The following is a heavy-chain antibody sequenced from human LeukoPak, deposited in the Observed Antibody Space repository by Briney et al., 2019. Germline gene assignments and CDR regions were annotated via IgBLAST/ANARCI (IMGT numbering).Heavy chain of an antibody. CDR3: ARKDRGYSYGNSD. J-gene: IGHJ4*02. Sequence: SETLSLTCAVYGGSFSGYYWSWIRQPPGKGLEWIGEINHSGSTNYNPSLKSRVTIPVDTSKNQFSLKLSSVTAADTAVYYCARKDRGYSYGNSDWGQGTLVTVSS. D-gene: IGHD5-18*01. V-gene: IGHV4-34*01. CDR1: GGSFSGYY. CDR2: INHSGST.